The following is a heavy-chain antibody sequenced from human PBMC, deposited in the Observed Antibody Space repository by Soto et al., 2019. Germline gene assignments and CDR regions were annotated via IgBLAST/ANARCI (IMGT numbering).Heavy chain of an antibody. D-gene: IGHD2-15*01. V-gene: IGHV3-15*07. CDR3: PTGGSSIWVSYYFDY. Sequence: EVQLVESGGGLVKPGGSLRLSCAASGFTFSNAWMNWVRQAPGKGLEWVGRIKSKTVGGTTDYAAPVKGRFTISRDDSQNTLYLQMDSLKTEDAAVYYCPTGGSSIWVSYYFDYWGQGTLVTVSS. CDR2: IKSKTVGGTT. J-gene: IGHJ4*02. CDR1: GFTFSNAW.